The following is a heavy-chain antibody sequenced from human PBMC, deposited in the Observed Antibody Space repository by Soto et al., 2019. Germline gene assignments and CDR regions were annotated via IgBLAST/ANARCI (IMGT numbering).Heavy chain of an antibody. Sequence: EVQLVESGGGLATPGGSLTLSCAASGFSFSPAWMNWVRQAPGKGLEWVGLIKSKGGGGTADYAAPVKGRFIISRDDSNYTIYLQENSLKTEDKALYDCIWQQAFCYVRAVWCQGTEFAVSS. CDR2: IKSKGGGGTA. D-gene: IGHD6-13*01. CDR3: IWQQAFCYVRAV. J-gene: IGHJ6*02. V-gene: IGHV3-15*07. CDR1: GFSFSPAW.